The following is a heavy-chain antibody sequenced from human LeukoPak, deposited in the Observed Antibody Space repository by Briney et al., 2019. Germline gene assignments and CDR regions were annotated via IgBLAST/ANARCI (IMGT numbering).Heavy chain of an antibody. CDR1: GFTFSSYS. CDR2: ISSSSSYI. D-gene: IGHD6-19*01. CDR3: AKDINGYASGWYEL. V-gene: IGHV3-21*04. Sequence: PGGSLRLSCAASGFTFSSYSMNWVRQAPGKGLEWVSSISSSSSYIYYADSVKGRFTISRDNAKNSLYLQMNNVRAEDTALYYCAKDINGYASGWYELWGQGTLVTVSS. J-gene: IGHJ4*02.